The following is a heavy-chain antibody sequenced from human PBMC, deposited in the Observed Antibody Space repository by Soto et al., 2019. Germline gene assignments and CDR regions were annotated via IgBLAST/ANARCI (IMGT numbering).Heavy chain of an antibody. CDR1: GFTFSTNL. Sequence: EVQLVEAGGGVVQPGGSLRLSCAASGFTFSTNLMHGVPQAPGKGLVWVSRINSDGTNAAYADSVQGRFTISRDNAKNTLYLQMNSLTGEDTAVYYCAKAGAGVANFDYWGQGTLVTVSS. CDR2: INSDGTNA. D-gene: IGHD3-3*01. V-gene: IGHV3-74*01. J-gene: IGHJ4*02. CDR3: AKAGAGVANFDY.